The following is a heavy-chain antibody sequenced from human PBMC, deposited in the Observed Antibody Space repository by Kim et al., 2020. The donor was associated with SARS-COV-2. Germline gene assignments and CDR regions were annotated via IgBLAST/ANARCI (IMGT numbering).Heavy chain of an antibody. J-gene: IGHJ4*01. V-gene: IGHV3-33*05. CDR3: AGRYCSGGTCYSGIDN. D-gene: IGHD2-15*01. CDR1: GFPFNKYA. CDR2: ISYDGSSQ. Sequence: GGSLRLSCAGSGFPFNKYAMHWVRQSPGKGLEWVAGISYDGSSQYYLGSVRGRYTISRDNSRNSLFLQMSNLRADDSGLYFCAGRYCSGGTCYSGIDNWGQGTLVSVSS.